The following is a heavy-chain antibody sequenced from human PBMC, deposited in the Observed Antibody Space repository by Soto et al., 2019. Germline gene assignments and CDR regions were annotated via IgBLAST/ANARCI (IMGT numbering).Heavy chain of an antibody. CDR3: ARGVGSGSYYNQYNWFDP. CDR1: GYTFTNYG. Sequence: QVQLVQSGAEVKKPGASVKVSCKASGYTFTNYGISWVRQAPGQGLEWMGWISAYNGNTKYAQKYQGRGTMTTDTSTSTAYMELRSLRSDDTAVYYCARGVGSGSYYNQYNWFDPWGQGTLVTVSS. J-gene: IGHJ5*02. V-gene: IGHV1-18*01. D-gene: IGHD3-10*01. CDR2: ISAYNGNT.